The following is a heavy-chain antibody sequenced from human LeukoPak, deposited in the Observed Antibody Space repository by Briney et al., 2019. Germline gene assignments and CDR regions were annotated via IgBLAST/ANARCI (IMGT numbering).Heavy chain of an antibody. CDR1: GFTIYW. CDR2: IEQDGSEK. CDR3: ARAAPPFDY. Sequence: GGSLRLSCAASGFTIYWMSWGRQAPGQGLGWEANIEQDGSEKYYVDSVKGRFTISRDNVKNSLYLQMNSLRADDTAVYYCARAAPPFDYWGQGTLVTVSS. D-gene: IGHD6-25*01. V-gene: IGHV3-7*01. J-gene: IGHJ4*02.